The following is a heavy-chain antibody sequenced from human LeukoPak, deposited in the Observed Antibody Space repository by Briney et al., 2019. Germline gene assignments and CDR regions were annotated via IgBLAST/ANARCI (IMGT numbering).Heavy chain of an antibody. Sequence: SETLSLTCTVSGDSITDYYWSWIRQPPGRGLEWIGFLSNSGNINHNPSLKSRVTISIDTSKNQFYLKLSSVTAADTAVYYCARDNYYDSSGLDYWGQGTLVTVSS. CDR2: LSNSGNI. CDR3: ARDNYYDSSGLDY. V-gene: IGHV4-59*12. D-gene: IGHD3-22*01. CDR1: GDSITDYY. J-gene: IGHJ4*02.